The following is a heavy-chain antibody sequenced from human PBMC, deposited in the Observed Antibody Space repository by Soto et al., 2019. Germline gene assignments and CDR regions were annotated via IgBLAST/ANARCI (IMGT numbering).Heavy chain of an antibody. CDR2: IINSGATT. Sequence: EVHLLESGGTLVQPGGSLRLSCAASGFDFSTYAMTWVRQAPGKGLEWVSAIINSGATTYYADSVKGRFTISRGNSRNTLYLQMNSLRADDTAMYYCAKDWPGTSSVTSDFWGQGTLVTVSS. V-gene: IGHV3-23*01. D-gene: IGHD4-17*01. CDR3: AKDWPGTSSVTSDF. J-gene: IGHJ4*02. CDR1: GFDFSTYA.